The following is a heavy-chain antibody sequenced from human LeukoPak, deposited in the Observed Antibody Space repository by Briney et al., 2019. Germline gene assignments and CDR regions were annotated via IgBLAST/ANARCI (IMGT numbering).Heavy chain of an antibody. CDR2: IHCSGST. CDR3: ARRAINSVMFDY. CDR1: GDSISTYC. D-gene: IGHD3-16*01. V-gene: IGHV4-59*08. J-gene: IGHJ4*02. Sequence: PSETLSLTCTVSGDSISTYCWSWIRQPPGKGLEWIGYIHCSGSTNYNPSLRSRVTISVDTSKNQFSLKLSSATAADTAVYFCARRAINSVMFDYWGQGTLVTVSS.